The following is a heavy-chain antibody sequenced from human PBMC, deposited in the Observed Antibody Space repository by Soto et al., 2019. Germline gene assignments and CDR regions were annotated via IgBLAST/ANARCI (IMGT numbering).Heavy chain of an antibody. V-gene: IGHV3-33*01. CDR1: GFTFSSYG. D-gene: IGHD6-13*01. Sequence: QVQLVESGGGVVQPGRSLRLSCAASGFTFSSYGMHWVRQAPGKGLEWVAVIWYDGSNKYYADSVKGRFTISRDNSKNTLYLQMNSLRAEDTAVYYCARPRTSSWYYFDYWGQGTLVTVSS. CDR2: IWYDGSNK. CDR3: ARPRTSSWYYFDY. J-gene: IGHJ4*02.